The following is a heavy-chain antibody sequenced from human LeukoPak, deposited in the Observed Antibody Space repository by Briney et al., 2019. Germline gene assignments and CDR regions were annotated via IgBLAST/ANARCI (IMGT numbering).Heavy chain of an antibody. CDR3: ARGLNDSWTGENY. Sequence: SETLSLTCTVSGYFIRSGFYWSWIRQPPGKGLDWIGEINHSESTNYNPSLKSRVTISLDTPKSQFSLKVRYVTAADTAVYYCARGLNDSWTGENYWGQGTLVTVSS. J-gene: IGHJ4*02. CDR2: INHSEST. CDR1: GYFIRSGFY. D-gene: IGHD3-3*01. V-gene: IGHV4-34*01.